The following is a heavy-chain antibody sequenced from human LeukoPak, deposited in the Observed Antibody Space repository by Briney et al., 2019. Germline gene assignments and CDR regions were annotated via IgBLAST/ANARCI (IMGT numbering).Heavy chain of an antibody. V-gene: IGHV1-18*01. CDR3: ARIGRDSSGYSIRLLGAFDI. J-gene: IGHJ3*02. D-gene: IGHD3-22*01. CDR1: GYTFTSYG. Sequence: GASVKVSCKASGYTFTSYGISWVRQAPGQGLEWMGWISAYNGNTNYAQKLQGRVTMTTDTSTSTAYMELRSLRSDDAAVYYCARIGRDSSGYSIRLLGAFDIWGQGTMVTVSS. CDR2: ISAYNGNT.